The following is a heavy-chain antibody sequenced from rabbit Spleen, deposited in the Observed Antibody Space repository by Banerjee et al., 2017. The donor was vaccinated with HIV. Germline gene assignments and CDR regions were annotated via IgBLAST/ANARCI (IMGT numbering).Heavy chain of an antibody. D-gene: IGHD1-1*01. Sequence: QSLEESGGDLVKPGASLTLTCKASGFSFSSAYDMCWVRQAPGKGLEWIACIYAGTSGNTYYATWAKGRFTISKTSSTTVTLQMTSLTAADTATYFCARGLSSGGSPDYFDLWCPGTLVTVS. CDR2: IYAGTSGNT. CDR3: ARGLSSGGSPDYFDL. V-gene: IGHV1S40*01. J-gene: IGHJ4*01. CDR1: GFSFSSAYD.